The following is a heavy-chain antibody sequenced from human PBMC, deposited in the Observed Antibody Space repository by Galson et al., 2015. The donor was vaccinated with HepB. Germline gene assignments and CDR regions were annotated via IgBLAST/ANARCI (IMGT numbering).Heavy chain of an antibody. CDR1: GFTFTNYG. D-gene: IGHD2-8*01. J-gene: IGHJ4*02. CDR2: ISSAGGTS. CDR3: VRGINAPDY. V-gene: IGHV3-23*01. Sequence: SLRLSCAASGFTFTNYGMSWVRQAPGKGLECVAAISSAGGTSDYAESVKGRFTVSRDSSKSTLYLQMNGLRAEDTARYYCVRGINAPDYWAQGTLVTVSS.